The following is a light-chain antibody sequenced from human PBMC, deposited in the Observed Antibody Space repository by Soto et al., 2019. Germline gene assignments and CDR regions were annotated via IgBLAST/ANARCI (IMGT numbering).Light chain of an antibody. CDR2: KAS. CDR3: QQYNSYSS. CDR1: QSISNW. Sequence: DIQMTQSPSTLSASVGDRVTITCRASQSISNWLAWYQQKPGKAPKLLIYKASNLESGVPSRFSVCGSGTEFTLTISGLQPDDFATYYCQQYNSYSSFGQGTKVEIK. J-gene: IGKJ1*01. V-gene: IGKV1-5*03.